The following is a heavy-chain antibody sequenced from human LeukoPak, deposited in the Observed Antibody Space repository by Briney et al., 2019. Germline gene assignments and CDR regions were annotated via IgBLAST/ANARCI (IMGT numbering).Heavy chain of an antibody. V-gene: IGHV3-23*01. Sequence: GGSLRLSCAASGFTFSNYALSWVRQAPGKGLEWVSTFSGSGGSTYYADSVRGRFTISRDDSRNTLFLQMNSLTAEDTALFYCAARTVSGHLSQLNYWGQGTLVTVSS. J-gene: IGHJ4*02. D-gene: IGHD5-12*01. CDR2: FSGSGGST. CDR3: AARTVSGHLSQLNY. CDR1: GFTFSNYA.